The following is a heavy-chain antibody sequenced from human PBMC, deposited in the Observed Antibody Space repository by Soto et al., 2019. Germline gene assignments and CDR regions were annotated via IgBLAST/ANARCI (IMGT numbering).Heavy chain of an antibody. CDR3: ARGAIVVVPDYYYGMDV. CDR2: IWYDGSNK. Sequence: GGSLRLSCAASGFTFSSYGMHWVRQAPGKRLEWVAVIWYDGSNKYYADSVKGRFTISRDNSKNTLYLQINSLRAEDTAVYYCARGAIVVVPDYYYGMDVWGQGTTVTVSS. J-gene: IGHJ6*02. D-gene: IGHD2-2*01. V-gene: IGHV3-33*01. CDR1: GFTFSSYG.